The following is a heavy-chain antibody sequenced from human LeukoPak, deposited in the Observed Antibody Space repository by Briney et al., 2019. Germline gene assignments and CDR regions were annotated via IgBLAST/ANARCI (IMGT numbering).Heavy chain of an antibody. CDR2: ISGSGGST. CDR3: AKAHSSGWYNYFDY. V-gene: IGHV3-23*01. D-gene: IGHD6-19*01. J-gene: IGHJ4*02. CDR1: GFTFSTYA. Sequence: GGSLRLSCAASGFTFSTYAVNWVRQAPGKGLEWVSAISGSGGSTYYADSVKGRFTISRDNSKNTLYLQMNSLRAEDTAVYYCAKAHSSGWYNYFDYWGQGTLVTVSS.